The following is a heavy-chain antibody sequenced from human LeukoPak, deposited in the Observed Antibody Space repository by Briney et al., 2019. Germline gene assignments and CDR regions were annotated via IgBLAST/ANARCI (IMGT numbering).Heavy chain of an antibody. D-gene: IGHD2-2*01. CDR1: GGSFSGYY. CDR3: ARKAGYCSSTSCSHYWYFDL. V-gene: IGHV4-34*01. CDR2: INHSGST. J-gene: IGHJ2*01. Sequence: PSETLFLTCTVYGGSFSGYYWSWIRQPPGKGLEWIGEINHSGSTNYNPSLKSRVAISVDTSKNQFSLRVSSVTAADTAVYYCARKAGYCSSTSCSHYWYFDLWGRGTLVTVSS.